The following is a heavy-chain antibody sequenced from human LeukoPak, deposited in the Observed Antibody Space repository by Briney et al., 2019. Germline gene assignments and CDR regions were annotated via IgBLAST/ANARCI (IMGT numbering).Heavy chain of an antibody. V-gene: IGHV4-34*01. CDR3: ASTLGILRYFDWSPPYYMDV. Sequence: GSLRLSCAASGFTFSSYSMNWVRQAPGKGLEWIGEINHSGSTNYNPSLKSRVTISVDTSKNQFSLKLSSVTAADTAVYYCASTLGILRYFDWSPPYYMDVWGKGTTVTISS. J-gene: IGHJ6*03. CDR1: GFTFSSYS. CDR2: INHSGST. D-gene: IGHD3-9*01.